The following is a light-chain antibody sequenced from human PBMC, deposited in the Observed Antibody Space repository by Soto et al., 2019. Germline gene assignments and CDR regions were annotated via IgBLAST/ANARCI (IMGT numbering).Light chain of an antibody. J-gene: IGKJ1*01. V-gene: IGKV3-15*01. CDR2: GAS. CDR3: QQYNNWPPDRT. CDR1: QSVSSN. Sequence: EIVMTQSPATLSVSPGERATLSCSDSQSVSSNLAWYQQKPGQAPRLLIYGASTRATGIPARFSGSGSGKEFTLTISSLPSEDFAIYFCQQYNNWPPDRTFGQGTKVEIK.